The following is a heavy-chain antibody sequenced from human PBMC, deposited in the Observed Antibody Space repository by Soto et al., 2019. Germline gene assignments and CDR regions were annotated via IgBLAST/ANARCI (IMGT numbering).Heavy chain of an antibody. J-gene: IGHJ2*01. V-gene: IGHV3-23*01. CDR3: AKSAGGYCSTPTCAGNFGYFAL. CDR2: ISGSGDST. Sequence: EVQLLESGGGLVQPGGSLRLSCAASGFTFSSYAMSWVRQAPGKGLEWVSGISGSGDSTYYADSVKGRFTISRDNSKSTVDMQMSSRSADEPAVYYCAKSAGGYCSTPTCAGNFGYFALWGRGTLVTVSS. D-gene: IGHD2-2*01. CDR1: GFTFSSYA.